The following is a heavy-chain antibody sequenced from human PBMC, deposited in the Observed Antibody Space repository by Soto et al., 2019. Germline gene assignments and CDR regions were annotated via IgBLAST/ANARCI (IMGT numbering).Heavy chain of an antibody. CDR2: ISGTGTTT. D-gene: IGHD2-8*01. V-gene: IGHV3-23*01. CDR1: GFTFSSYA. CDR3: VKAVYLLDFDY. Sequence: GGSLRLSCAASGFTFSSYAMTWVRQAPGKGLEWVSTISGTGTTTYYADSVKGRFTISRDNSKNTLYLQMNSLRTEDAAVYYCVKAVYLLDFDYWGQGTLVTVSS. J-gene: IGHJ4*02.